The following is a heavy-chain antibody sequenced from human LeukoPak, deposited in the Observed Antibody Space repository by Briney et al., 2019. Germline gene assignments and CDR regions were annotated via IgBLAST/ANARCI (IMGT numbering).Heavy chain of an antibody. Sequence: SETLSLTCAVYGGSFSGYYWSWIRQPPGKGLEWIGEINHSGSTNYNPSLKSRVTISEDTSKNQFSLKLSSVTAADTAVYYCALRLRDRDAFDIWGQGTMVTVSS. CDR2: INHSGST. J-gene: IGHJ3*02. CDR3: ALRLRDRDAFDI. CDR1: GGSFSGYY. D-gene: IGHD5/OR15-5a*01. V-gene: IGHV4-34*01.